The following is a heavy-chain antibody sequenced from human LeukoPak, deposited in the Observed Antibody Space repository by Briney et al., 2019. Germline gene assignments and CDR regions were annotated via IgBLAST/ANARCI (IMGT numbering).Heavy chain of an antibody. D-gene: IGHD3-10*01. CDR3: ARDGFTMVREGVDI. Sequence: GGSLRLSCAASGFTFSSNYMSWVRQAPGEGLEWVSVIYSGGSTYSAASVKGRFTISTDNSKTTLYLQMNSLRAEDTAVYYCARDGFTMVREGVDIWGQGTMVTVSS. J-gene: IGHJ3*02. V-gene: IGHV3-66*01. CDR1: GFTFSSNY. CDR2: IYSGGST.